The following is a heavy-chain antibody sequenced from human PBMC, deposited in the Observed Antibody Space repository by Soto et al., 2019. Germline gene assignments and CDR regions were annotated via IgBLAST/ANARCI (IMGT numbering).Heavy chain of an antibody. Sequence: QVQLVESGGGVVQPGRSLRLSCAASGFTFSSYAMHWVRQAPGKGLEWVAVISYDGSNKYYADSMKGRFTISRDNSKNTLYLQMNSLRAEDTAVYYCARDERLWYYYDRSGLRGGMDVWGQGTTVTVSS. V-gene: IGHV3-30-3*01. D-gene: IGHD3-22*01. CDR1: GFTFSSYA. CDR3: ARDERLWYYYDRSGLRGGMDV. J-gene: IGHJ6*02. CDR2: ISYDGSNK.